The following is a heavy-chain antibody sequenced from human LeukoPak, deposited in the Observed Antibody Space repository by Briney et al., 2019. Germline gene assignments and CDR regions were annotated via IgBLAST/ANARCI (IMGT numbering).Heavy chain of an antibody. CDR3: ARGRGLELTYYYYYYMDV. CDR2: IYYSGST. D-gene: IGHD1-7*01. J-gene: IGHJ6*03. CDR1: GGSISSSSYY. V-gene: IGHV4-39*07. Sequence: PSETLSLTCTVSGGSISSSSYYWGWIRQPPGKGLEWIGSIYYSGSTYYNPSLKSRVTISVDTSKNQFSLKLSSVTAADTAVYYCARGRGLELTYYYYYYMDVWGKGTTVTVSS.